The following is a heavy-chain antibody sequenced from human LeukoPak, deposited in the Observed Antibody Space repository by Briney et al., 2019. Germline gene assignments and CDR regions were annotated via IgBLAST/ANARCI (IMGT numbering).Heavy chain of an antibody. CDR3: ARPYDILTGYSEYYFDY. V-gene: IGHV1-8*01. CDR2: MNPNSGNT. D-gene: IGHD3-9*01. Sequence: EASVKVSCKASGYTFTSYDINWVRQATGQGLEWMGWMNPNSGNTGYAQKFQGRVTMTRNTSISTAYMELSSLRSDDTAVYYCARPYDILTGYSEYYFDYWGQGTLVTVSS. CDR1: GYTFTSYD. J-gene: IGHJ4*02.